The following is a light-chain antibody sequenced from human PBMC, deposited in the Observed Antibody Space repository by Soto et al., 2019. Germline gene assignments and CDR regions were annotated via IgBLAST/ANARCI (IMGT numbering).Light chain of an antibody. CDR3: QQRTNWPLT. CDR2: DAS. V-gene: IGKV3-11*01. Sequence: EIVLTQSPATLSLSPGERATLSCRASRSISSYLAWYQQKPGQAPRLLIYDASNRATGIPARCSGGGSGTDFTLTISSLEPDDFAVYYCQQRTNWPLTFGGGTKVEIK. J-gene: IGKJ4*01. CDR1: RSISSY.